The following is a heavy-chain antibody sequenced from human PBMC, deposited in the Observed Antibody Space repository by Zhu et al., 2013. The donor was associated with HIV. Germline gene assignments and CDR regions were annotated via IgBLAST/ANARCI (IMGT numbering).Heavy chain of an antibody. CDR3: ARSPGGWLNWFDP. V-gene: IGHV1-3*04. Sequence: QVHLVQSGAEVKKPGASVKLSCKASGYTFTSYTMHWVRQAPGQRLEFMGWINTGNGDTKYSQKFQGRVTLSRDTSTNTAYMELISLRYEDTAVYYCARSPGGWLNWFDPWGQGTLVTVSS. CDR1: GYTFTSYT. J-gene: IGHJ5*02. D-gene: IGHD5-12*01. CDR2: INTGNGDT.